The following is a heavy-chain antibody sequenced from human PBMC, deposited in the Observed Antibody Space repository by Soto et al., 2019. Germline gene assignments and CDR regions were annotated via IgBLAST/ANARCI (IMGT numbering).Heavy chain of an antibody. V-gene: IGHV3-30*18. CDR1: GFTFSSYG. J-gene: IGHJ4*02. Sequence: QVQLVESGGGVVQPGRSLRLSCAASGFTFSSYGMHWVRQAPGKGLEWVAVISYDGSNKYYADSVKGRFTISRDNSKNTLYRQMNSRRAEDTAVYYCAKPSLGGSYYGTYCDYWGQGTLVTVSS. D-gene: IGHD1-26*01. CDR2: ISYDGSNK. CDR3: AKPSLGGSYYGTYCDY.